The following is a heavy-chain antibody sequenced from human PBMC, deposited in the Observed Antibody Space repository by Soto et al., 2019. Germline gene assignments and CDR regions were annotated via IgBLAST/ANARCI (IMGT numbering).Heavy chain of an antibody. CDR1: GFTVSSNY. J-gene: IGHJ6*02. V-gene: IGHV3-53*02. Sequence: EEQLVETGGKLVQPGGSLRLSCVVSGFTVSSNYMSWVRQAPGGGLEWVSSIYGGGDTFYADSVKGRFTISKDSSQNTLNLQMSSLKVDDSAVYYCARDRWGWEKGGYPHSNGMIVWGQGTTVTVSS. CDR3: ARDRWGWEKGGYPHSNGMIV. D-gene: IGHD5-12*01. CDR2: IYGGGDT.